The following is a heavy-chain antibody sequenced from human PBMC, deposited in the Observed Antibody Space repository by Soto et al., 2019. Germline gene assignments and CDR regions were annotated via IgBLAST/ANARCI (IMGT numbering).Heavy chain of an antibody. CDR3: ARDGAYSSGWYPADY. V-gene: IGHV3-23*01. CDR2: ISGSGGNT. D-gene: IGHD6-19*01. CDR1: GFTFSSYA. Sequence: AGGSLRLSCVASGFTFSSYAMNWVRQAPGKGLEWVSGISGSGGNTDYADSVKGRFAISRDNSKNTLYLQMNSLRAEDTAVYYCARDGAYSSGWYPADYWGQGTLVTVSS. J-gene: IGHJ4*02.